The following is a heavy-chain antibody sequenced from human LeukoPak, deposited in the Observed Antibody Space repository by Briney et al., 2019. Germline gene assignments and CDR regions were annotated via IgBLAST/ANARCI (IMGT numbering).Heavy chain of an antibody. CDR3: AKHYLRFSDY. V-gene: IGHV3-23*01. Sequence: GGSLRLSCAASGFTFSSYHMTWVRPTPGQGLEWVSAISSGGSTYYADSVKGRFTISRDNSKNTLYLDMNSLRAEDTAQYFCAKHYLRFSDYWGQGTLVTVSS. CDR1: GFTFSSYH. J-gene: IGHJ4*02. D-gene: IGHD3-10*01. CDR2: ISSGGST.